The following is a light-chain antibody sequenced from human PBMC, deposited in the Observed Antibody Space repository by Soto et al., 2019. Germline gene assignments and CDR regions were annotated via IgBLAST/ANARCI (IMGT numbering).Light chain of an antibody. Sequence: EIVMTQSPATLSVSLGERATLSCRASQSVSSNLAWYQQKPGQAPRLLIYGASTRATGIPARCSGSWSGTEFTLTISSLQSEDFAVYYCQQYNNWPPRYTFGQGTKLEIK. V-gene: IGKV3-15*01. CDR1: QSVSSN. CDR2: GAS. CDR3: QQYNNWPPRYT. J-gene: IGKJ2*01.